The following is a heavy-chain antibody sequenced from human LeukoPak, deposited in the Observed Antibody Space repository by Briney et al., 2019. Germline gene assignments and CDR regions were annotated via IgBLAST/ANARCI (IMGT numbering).Heavy chain of an antibody. V-gene: IGHV3-23*01. Sequence: PGGSLRVSCAASGFTFSNYAMSWVRQAPGKGLEWVSAISGGGGTTYYADSVQGRFTISRDNSKNTLYLQMNSLRAEDTAVYYCAKGYLGLGLSGYRSYYYYYGMDVWGQGTTVTVSS. D-gene: IGHD5-12*01. CDR2: ISGGGGTT. CDR1: GFTFSNYA. CDR3: AKGYLGLGLSGYRSYYYYYGMDV. J-gene: IGHJ6*02.